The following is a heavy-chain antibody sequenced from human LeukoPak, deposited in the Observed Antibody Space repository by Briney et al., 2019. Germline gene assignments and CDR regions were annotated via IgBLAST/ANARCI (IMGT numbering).Heavy chain of an antibody. CDR2: IRYDGSNK. D-gene: IGHD3-22*01. J-gene: IGHJ5*02. Sequence: GGSLRLSCAASGFTFSSYGMHWVRQAPGKGLEWVAFIRYDGSNKYYADSVKGRFTISRDNSKNTLCLQMNSLRAEDTAVYYCAKDGGYYDSSGYYHNWFDPWGQGTLVTVSS. V-gene: IGHV3-30*02. CDR3: AKDGGYYDSSGYYHNWFDP. CDR1: GFTFSSYG.